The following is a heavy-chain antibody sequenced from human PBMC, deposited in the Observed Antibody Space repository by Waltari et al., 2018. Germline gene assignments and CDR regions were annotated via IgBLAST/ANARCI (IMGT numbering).Heavy chain of an antibody. Sequence: QVQLQQWGAGLLKPSETLSLTCAVYSGSFSTFYWSWIRQPPGKGLEWIGEINHSGSTNYNPSLKTRVTISIDTSKNQFSLKLSSVTAADTAVYYCAAAYYYDSSGYPHWGQGTLVTVSS. J-gene: IGHJ4*02. CDR2: INHSGST. V-gene: IGHV4-34*01. CDR3: AAAYYYDSSGYPH. CDR1: SGSFSTFY. D-gene: IGHD3-22*01.